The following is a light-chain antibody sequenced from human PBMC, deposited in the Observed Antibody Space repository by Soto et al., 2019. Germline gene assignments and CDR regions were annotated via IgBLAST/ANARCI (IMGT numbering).Light chain of an antibody. V-gene: IGLV1-40*01. Sequence: QSVLTQPPSVSGAPGQRVTISCTGSSSNIGAGYDVHWYQQLPGTAPKLLIYVDNTRPSGVPDRFSGSMSGTSASLAITGLQAEDEADYYCQSYDSSLSGGVFGGGTKVTVL. CDR3: QSYDSSLSGGV. J-gene: IGLJ3*02. CDR2: VDN. CDR1: SSNIGAGYD.